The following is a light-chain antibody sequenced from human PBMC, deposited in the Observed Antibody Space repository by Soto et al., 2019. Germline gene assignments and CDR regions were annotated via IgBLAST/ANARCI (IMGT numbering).Light chain of an antibody. J-gene: IGKJ1*01. V-gene: IGKV3-20*01. CDR2: DAF. CDR1: QTVTKNY. Sequence: EIVLTQSPGTLSLSPGERATLSCRASQTVTKNYLAWYQQKPGQAPRLLIYDAFNRATGVPDRFSGSGSGTDFTLTIRRLEPEDFAVYYCHQCAHSPLTFGQGTKVEIK. CDR3: HQCAHSPLT.